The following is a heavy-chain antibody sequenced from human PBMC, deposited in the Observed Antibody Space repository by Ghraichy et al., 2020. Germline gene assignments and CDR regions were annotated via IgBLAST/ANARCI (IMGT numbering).Heavy chain of an antibody. D-gene: IGHD3-22*01. J-gene: IGHJ6*03. CDR3: ARTTTSYDSSGYHKGSGYYYMDV. CDR2: IDWDDDK. V-gene: IGHV2-70*11. CDR1: GFSLSTSGMC. Sequence: SGPTLVKPTQTLTLTCTFSGFSLSTSGMCVSWIRQPPGKALEWLARIDWDDDKYYSTSLKTRLTISKDTSKNQVVLTMTNMDPVDTATYYCARTTTSYDSSGYHKGSGYYYMDVWGKGTTVTVSS.